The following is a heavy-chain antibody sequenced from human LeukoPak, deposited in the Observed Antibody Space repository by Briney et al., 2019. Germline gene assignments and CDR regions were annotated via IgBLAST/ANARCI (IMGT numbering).Heavy chain of an antibody. D-gene: IGHD3-9*01. CDR3: ARGSRVLRYFDWTY. V-gene: IGHV1-8*01. CDR1: GYTFTSYD. J-gene: IGHJ4*02. CDR2: MNPNSGNT. Sequence: ASVKVSCKASGYTFTSYDINWVRQATGQGLEWMGWMNPNSGNTGYAQKFQGRVTMNRNTSISTAYMELSSLRSEDTAVYYCARGSRVLRYFDWTYWGQGTLVTVSS.